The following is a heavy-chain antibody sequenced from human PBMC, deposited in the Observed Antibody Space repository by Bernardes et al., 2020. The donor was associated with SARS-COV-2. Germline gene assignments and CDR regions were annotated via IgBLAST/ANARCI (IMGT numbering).Heavy chain of an antibody. CDR3: ARDGAPEMGNTPMANFDY. CDR1: GFIFSDYA. V-gene: IGHV3-30*04. J-gene: IGHJ4*02. Sequence: GGSLRLSCAASGFIFSDYAMHWVRQAPGKGLEWVSGILYDGSNKYYSDSVKGRFTISRDNVKNKVFLQMTSLRPEDTAVYFCARDGAPEMGNTPMANFDYWGQGNLVTVSS. CDR2: ILYDGSNK. D-gene: IGHD5-18*01.